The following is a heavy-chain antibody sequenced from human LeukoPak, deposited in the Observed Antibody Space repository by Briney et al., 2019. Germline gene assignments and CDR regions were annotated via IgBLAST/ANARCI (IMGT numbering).Heavy chain of an antibody. CDR2: INPNSGDT. D-gene: IGHD3-10*01. V-gene: IGHV1-2*02. CDR3: ARAHYLNDAFDI. J-gene: IGHJ3*02. Sequence: ASVKVSCKASGYTFTSYDINWVRQAPGQGLEWMGWINPNSGDTNYAQKFQGRVTMTRDTSISTANMELRRLRSDDTAVYYCARAHYLNDAFDIWGQGTVVTVSS. CDR1: GYTFTSYD.